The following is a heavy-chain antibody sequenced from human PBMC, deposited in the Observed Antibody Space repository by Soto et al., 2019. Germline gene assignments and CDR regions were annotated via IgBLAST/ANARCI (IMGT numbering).Heavy chain of an antibody. J-gene: IGHJ4*02. V-gene: IGHV1-3*01. CDR2: INAGNGNT. D-gene: IGHD5-18*01. CDR3: ARVKGYSYGYSNYFDY. Sequence: ASVKVSCKASGYTFTSYAMHWVRQAPGQRLEWMGWINAGNGNTKYSQKFQGRVTITRDTSASTAYMELSSLRSEDTAVYYCARVKGYSYGYSNYFDYWGQGTLVTVSS. CDR1: GYTFTSYA.